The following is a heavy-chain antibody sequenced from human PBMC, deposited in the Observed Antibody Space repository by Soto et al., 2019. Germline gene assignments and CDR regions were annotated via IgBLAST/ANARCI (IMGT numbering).Heavy chain of an antibody. V-gene: IGHV3-23*01. J-gene: IGHJ4*02. Sequence: EVQLLESGGDLVQPGGSLRLSCAASGFTFGSHAISWVRQPPGKGLEWVSVISGSGRSTYYADSVKGRFTISRDNSKNTLYLQMTSLRVEDTAVYYCAKSYCGGDCLFDYWGQGALVTVSS. CDR2: ISGSGRST. CDR1: GFTFGSHA. D-gene: IGHD2-21*02. CDR3: AKSYCGGDCLFDY.